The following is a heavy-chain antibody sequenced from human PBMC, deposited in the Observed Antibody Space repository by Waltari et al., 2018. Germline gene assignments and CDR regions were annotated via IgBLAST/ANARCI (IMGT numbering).Heavy chain of an antibody. J-gene: IGHJ4*02. CDR2: RRDDGSNK. V-gene: IGHV3-30*02. D-gene: IGHD2-8*02. CDR1: GFTFSSYG. CDR3: AKIRLAGGVLPFDY. Sequence: QVQLVESGGGVVQPGGSLRLSCAASGFTFSSYGMHWVRQAPGKGLEWVAFRRDDGSNKYYADSVKGRVTISRDNSKNTLYLQMNSLRAEDTAVYYCAKIRLAGGVLPFDYWGQGTLVTVSS.